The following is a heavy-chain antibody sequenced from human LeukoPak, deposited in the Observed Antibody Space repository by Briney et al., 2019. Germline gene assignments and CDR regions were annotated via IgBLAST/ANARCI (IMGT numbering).Heavy chain of an antibody. J-gene: IGHJ4*02. V-gene: IGHV4-4*07. CDR2: IYTSGST. CDR3: ARVSAATLIYGVADYFDY. CDR1: SGSLNGYY. Sequence: PSETLSLTCTVSSGSLNGYYWTWIRQPAGKGLEWIGRIYTSGSTKHNPSLRSRVTMSVDTSKSQFSLNLTSVTAADTAVYYCARVSAATLIYGVADYFDYWGQGTLVTVSS. D-gene: IGHD3-3*01.